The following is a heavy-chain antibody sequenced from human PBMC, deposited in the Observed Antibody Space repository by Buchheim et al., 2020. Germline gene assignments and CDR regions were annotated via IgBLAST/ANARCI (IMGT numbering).Heavy chain of an antibody. CDR1: GFTFSSYE. Sequence: EVQLVESGGGLVQPGGSLRLSCAASGFTFSSYEMNWVRQAPGKGLEWVSYISSSGSTIYYADSVKGRFTISRANAKNSLYLQMNSLRAEDTAVYYCARERRHYYDSSGYVDYWGQGTL. V-gene: IGHV3-48*03. CDR2: ISSSGSTI. CDR3: ARERRHYYDSSGYVDY. D-gene: IGHD3-22*01. J-gene: IGHJ4*02.